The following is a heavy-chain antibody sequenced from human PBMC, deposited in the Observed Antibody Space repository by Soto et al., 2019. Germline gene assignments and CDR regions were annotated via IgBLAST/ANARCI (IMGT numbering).Heavy chain of an antibody. J-gene: IGHJ6*02. CDR3: ARGGLGEAYYYYGMDV. CDR2: IYYSGST. D-gene: IGHD3-16*01. V-gene: IGHV4-30-4*01. Sequence: SETLSLTCTVSGGSISSGDYYWSWIRQPPGKGLEWIGYIYYSGSTYYNPSLKSRVTISVDTSKNQFSLKPSSVTAADTAVYYCARGGLGEAYYYYGMDVWGQGTTVTVSS. CDR1: GGSISSGDYY.